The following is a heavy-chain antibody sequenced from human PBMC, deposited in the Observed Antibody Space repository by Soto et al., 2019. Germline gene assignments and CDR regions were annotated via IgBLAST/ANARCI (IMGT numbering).Heavy chain of an antibody. CDR1: GFTFSSYD. Sequence: GSLRLPCSASGFTFSSYDMHWVRQGTGKGLEWVSAIGTTGDTYYAGSVKGRFTISRENAKNSLYLQMNSLRAGDTAIYFCARAIGTTLFDYWGQGTLVTVSS. V-gene: IGHV3-13*04. D-gene: IGHD1-1*01. CDR2: IGTTGDT. J-gene: IGHJ4*02. CDR3: ARAIGTTLFDY.